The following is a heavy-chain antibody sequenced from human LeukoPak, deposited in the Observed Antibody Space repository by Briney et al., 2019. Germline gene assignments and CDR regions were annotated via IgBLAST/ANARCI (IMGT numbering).Heavy chain of an antibody. CDR1: GFTLTNYW. CDR3: ARGGNYDVGGFDP. V-gene: IGHV3-7*01. CDR2: IRRDGGEK. J-gene: IGHJ5*02. D-gene: IGHD1-7*01. Sequence: GGSLRLSCAASGFTLTNYWMTWVRQAPGKGLEWVANIRRDGGEKYYVDSVKGRFTISRDNAKNSLYLQMNSLRAEDTAVYYCARGGNYDVGGFDPWGQGTLVTVSS.